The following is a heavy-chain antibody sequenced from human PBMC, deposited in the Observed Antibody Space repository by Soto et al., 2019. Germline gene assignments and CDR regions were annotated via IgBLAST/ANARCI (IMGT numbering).Heavy chain of an antibody. CDR2: MNPNSGHT. V-gene: IGHV1-8*01. D-gene: IGHD2-2*01. CDR1: GYPFTSHD. Sequence: QVQLVQTGAEVKKPGASVKVSCKASGYPFTSHDINWMRQATGQGLEWMGGMNPNSGHTNYAQKFQGRVTLTRDTSISTAYMELTSLRSEDTAIYYCASDMSTTWGQGTLVTVSS. J-gene: IGHJ5*01. CDR3: ASDMSTT.